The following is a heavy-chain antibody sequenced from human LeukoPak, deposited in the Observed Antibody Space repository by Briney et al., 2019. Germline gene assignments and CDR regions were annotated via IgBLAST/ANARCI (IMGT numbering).Heavy chain of an antibody. J-gene: IGHJ4*02. V-gene: IGHV4-59*01. Sequence: SETLSLTCSVSDVSIRSYYWSWIRQPPGKGLEWIGHIYYSGTIKYNPSLKSRVTISVDVPNNQFSLNLRSVTAADTAVYYCATDTSYSWYDTFGEYWGQGTLVTVSS. D-gene: IGHD6-13*01. CDR2: IYYSGTI. CDR1: DVSIRSYY. CDR3: ATDTSYSWYDTFGEY.